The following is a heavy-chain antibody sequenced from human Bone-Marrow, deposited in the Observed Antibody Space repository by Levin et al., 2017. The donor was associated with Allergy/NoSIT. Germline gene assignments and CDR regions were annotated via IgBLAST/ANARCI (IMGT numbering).Heavy chain of an antibody. D-gene: IGHD5-24*01. CDR1: GFTFSDSS. CDR3: TIGGVFTYGYDY. J-gene: IGHJ4*02. CDR2: ISGNSYYI. V-gene: IGHV3-21*01. Sequence: GESLKISCAASGFTFSDSSMNWVRQTPGKGLEWVSSISGNSYYIYYADSLKGRFTISRDNVKNSLYLQMDSLRAEDTAVYFCTIGGVFTYGYDYWGQGTLLTVSS.